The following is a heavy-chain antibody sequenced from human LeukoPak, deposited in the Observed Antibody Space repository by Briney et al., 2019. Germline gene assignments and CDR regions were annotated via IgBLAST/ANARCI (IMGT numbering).Heavy chain of an antibody. CDR2: ISYDGSNK. Sequence: GGSLRLSCAASGFTFSSYGMPWVRQAPGKGLEWVAVISYDGSNKYYADSVKGRFTISRDNSKNTLYLQMNSLRAEDTAVYYCAKAGGLPIAAAGLDYWGQGTLVTVSS. CDR1: GFTFSSYG. J-gene: IGHJ4*02. V-gene: IGHV3-30*18. CDR3: AKAGGLPIAAAGLDY. D-gene: IGHD6-13*01.